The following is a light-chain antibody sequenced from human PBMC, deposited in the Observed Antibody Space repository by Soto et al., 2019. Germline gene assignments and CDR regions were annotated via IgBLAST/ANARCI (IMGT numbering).Light chain of an antibody. CDR1: HDIRDH. Sequence: IQMTQSPSSLSASVGDRVTLTCQASHDIRDHLNWYQQKPGKPPKLLIYDASNLQTGVPSRFSGSGSGTDFTFTISSLQPEDIATYFCHQYDNLSPITFGQGTRLEI. CDR2: DAS. J-gene: IGKJ5*01. CDR3: HQYDNLSPIT. V-gene: IGKV1-33*01.